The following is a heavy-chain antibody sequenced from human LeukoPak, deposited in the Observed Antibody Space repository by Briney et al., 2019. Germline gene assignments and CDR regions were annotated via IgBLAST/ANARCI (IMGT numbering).Heavy chain of an antibody. V-gene: IGHV1-2*02. J-gene: IGHJ3*02. CDR3: ARNSGSNRGAFDI. Sequence: ASVKVSCKASGYTFTGYYMHWVRQAPGQGLEWMGWINSNSGGTNYAQKFQGRVTMTRDTSISTAYMELSRLRSDDTAVYYCARNSGSNRGAFDIWGQGTMVTVSS. D-gene: IGHD1-26*01. CDR2: INSNSGGT. CDR1: GYTFTGYY.